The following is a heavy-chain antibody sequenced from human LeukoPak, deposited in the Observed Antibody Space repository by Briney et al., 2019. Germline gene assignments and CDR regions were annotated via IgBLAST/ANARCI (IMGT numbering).Heavy chain of an antibody. V-gene: IGHV3-23*01. CDR1: GFTFSSYA. J-gene: IGHJ4*02. CDR3: AKEEGYCSGGSRGCYFDY. D-gene: IGHD2-15*01. CDR2: ISGSGGST. Sequence: GGSLRLSCAASGFTFSSYAMSWVRQAPGKGLEWVSAISGSGGSTYYADSVKGRFTISRDNSKNTLYLQMNSLRAEDTAVYYCAKEEGYCSGGSRGCYFDYWGQGTLVTVSS.